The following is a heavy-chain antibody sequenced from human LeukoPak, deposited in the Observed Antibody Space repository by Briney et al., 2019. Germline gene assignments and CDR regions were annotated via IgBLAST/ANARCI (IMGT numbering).Heavy chain of an antibody. J-gene: IGHJ4*02. Sequence: GRSLRLSCAASGFTFSSYAMHWVRQVPGKGLEWVAVISYDGSNKYYADSVKGRFTISRDNSKNTLYLQMNSLRAEDTAVYYCARTPNTYYDYVWGSYRPRDYFDYWGQGTLVTVSS. CDR2: ISYDGSNK. D-gene: IGHD3-16*02. CDR3: ARTPNTYYDYVWGSYRPRDYFDY. V-gene: IGHV3-30*01. CDR1: GFTFSSYA.